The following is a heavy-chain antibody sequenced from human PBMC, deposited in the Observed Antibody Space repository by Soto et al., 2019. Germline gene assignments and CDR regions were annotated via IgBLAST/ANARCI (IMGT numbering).Heavy chain of an antibody. CDR2: INAGKGNT. CDR1: GYTFTSYA. V-gene: IGHV1-3*01. J-gene: IGHJ4*02. Sequence: ASVKVSCKASGYTFTSYAMHWVRQAPGQRLEWMGWINAGKGNTKYSQKFQGRVTITRDTSASTAYMELSSLRSEDTAVYYCARSIVVVTALDYWGQGTLVTVSS. CDR3: ARSIVVVTALDY. D-gene: IGHD2-21*02.